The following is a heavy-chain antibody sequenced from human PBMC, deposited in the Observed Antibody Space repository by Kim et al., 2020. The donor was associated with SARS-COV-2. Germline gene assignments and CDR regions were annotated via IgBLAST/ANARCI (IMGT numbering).Heavy chain of an antibody. CDR2: TYYRSKWYN. V-gene: IGHV6-1*01. CDR1: GDSVSSNSAA. J-gene: IGHJ6*02. Sequence: SQTLSLTCAISGDSVSSNSAAWNWIRQSPSRGLEWLGRTYYRSKWYNDYAVSVKSRITINPDTSKNQFSLQLNSVTPEDTAVYYCARAQYSSSYLYYYGMDVWGQGTTVTVSS. D-gene: IGHD6-13*01. CDR3: ARAQYSSSYLYYYGMDV.